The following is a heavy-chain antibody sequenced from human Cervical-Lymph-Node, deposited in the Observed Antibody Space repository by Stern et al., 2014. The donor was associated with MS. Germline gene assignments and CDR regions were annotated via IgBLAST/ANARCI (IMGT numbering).Heavy chain of an antibody. Sequence: DQLVESGAKVKKPGSSVKGSCKASGGAITSFDISWVRQAPGQGPEWLGDIIPILGTANFAQKFQGRVSFTADDSTNTAYMELSSLRSDDTAVYYWARHQAGIAGNWGQGTLVIVSS. J-gene: IGHJ4*02. CDR1: GGAITSFD. CDR2: IIPILGTA. V-gene: IGHV1-69*01. CDR3: ARHQAGIAGN. D-gene: IGHD6-13*01.